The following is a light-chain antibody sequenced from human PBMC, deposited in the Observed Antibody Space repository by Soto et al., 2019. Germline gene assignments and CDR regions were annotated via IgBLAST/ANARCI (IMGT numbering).Light chain of an antibody. Sequence: EIVMTQSPATLSVSPGERATLSCRASQSIGSSLAWYQVEPGQAPRLLIYAASTRVAGIPDRFSGSGSGTEFTLTISRLEPEDFAVYYCQQYGSSSWTFGQGTKVDIK. CDR2: AAS. J-gene: IGKJ1*01. V-gene: IGKV3-20*01. CDR3: QQYGSSSWT. CDR1: QSIGSS.